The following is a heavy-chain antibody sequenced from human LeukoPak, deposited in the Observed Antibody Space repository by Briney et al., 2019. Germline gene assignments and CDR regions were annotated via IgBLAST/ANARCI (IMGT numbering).Heavy chain of an antibody. Sequence: SVKVSCKASGGTFSSYAISWVRQAPGQGLEWMGGIIPIFGTANYAQKFQGRVTITTDESTSTAYMELSSLRSEDTAVHYCAREYPGRLGDAFDIWGQGTMVTVSS. CDR2: IIPIFGTA. CDR3: AREYPGRLGDAFDI. D-gene: IGHD2-21*01. CDR1: GGTFSSYA. V-gene: IGHV1-69*05. J-gene: IGHJ3*02.